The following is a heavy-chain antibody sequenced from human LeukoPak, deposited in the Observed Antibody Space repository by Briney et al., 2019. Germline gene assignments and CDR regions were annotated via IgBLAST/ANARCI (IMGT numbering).Heavy chain of an antibody. CDR3: ARRRLRGYYDSSGYYFDY. J-gene: IGHJ4*02. D-gene: IGHD3-22*01. CDR1: GGSISSYY. CDR2: IYTSGST. Sequence: SETLSLTCTVSGGSISSYYWSWIRQPAGKGLEWIGRIYTSGSTNYNPSLKSRVTISVDTSKNQSSLKLSSVTAADTAVYHCARRRLRGYYDSSGYYFDYWGQGTLVTVSS. V-gene: IGHV4-4*07.